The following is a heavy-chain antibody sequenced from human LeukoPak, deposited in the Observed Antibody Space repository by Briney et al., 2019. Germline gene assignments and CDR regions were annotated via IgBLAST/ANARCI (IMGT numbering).Heavy chain of an antibody. V-gene: IGHV4-31*03. CDR1: GGSISSGGYY. Sequence: SETLSLTCTVSGGSISSGGYYWSWIRQHPGKGLEWLVYVYYSGSTYYNTSLKSRFTIPVDTSKYKFSLKLSSVTAAVTAVYCCARVKTYYFDYWGQETLVSVFS. CDR2: VYYSGST. CDR3: ARVKTYYFDY. J-gene: IGHJ4*02.